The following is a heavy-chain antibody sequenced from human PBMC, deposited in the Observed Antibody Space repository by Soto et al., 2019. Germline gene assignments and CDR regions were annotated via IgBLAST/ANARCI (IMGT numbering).Heavy chain of an antibody. V-gene: IGHV6-1*01. CDR1: GDSVSSNSAA. D-gene: IGHD3-10*01. CDR2: TYYRSKWYN. J-gene: IGHJ6*02. CDR3: ARDPVRITMVRDRLHDMDV. Sequence: SQTLSLTCAISGDSVSSNSAAWNWIRQSPSRGLEWLGRTYYRSKWYNDYAVSVKSRITINPDTSKNQFSLQRNSVTPEDTAVYYCARDPVRITMVRDRLHDMDVWGQGTTVTVSS.